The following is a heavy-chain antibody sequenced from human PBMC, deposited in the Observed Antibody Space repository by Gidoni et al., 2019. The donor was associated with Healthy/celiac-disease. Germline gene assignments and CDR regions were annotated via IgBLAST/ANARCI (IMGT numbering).Heavy chain of an antibody. D-gene: IGHD4-17*01. CDR3: AREVTVTMRGFDY. J-gene: IGHJ4*02. CDR1: GGSLSAYY. CDR2: INHSGST. V-gene: IGHV4-34*01. Sequence: QVQLQQCRAGLLQPSETLSLTFAVYGGSLSAYYWSWIRQPPGKGLEWLGEINHSGSTNYNPSLKSRVTISVDTSKNQFSLKLSAVTAAGTAVYYCAREVTVTMRGFDYWGQGTLVTVSS.